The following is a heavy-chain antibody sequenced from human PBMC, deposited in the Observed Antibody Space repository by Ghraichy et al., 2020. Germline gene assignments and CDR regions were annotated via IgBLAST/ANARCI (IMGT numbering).Heavy chain of an antibody. CDR1: GNSFSSYG. J-gene: IGHJ3*02. V-gene: IGHV3-33*01. Sequence: LTCVASGNSFSSYGMHWVRQAPGKGLEWVASIWYDGTNQDYANSVKGRFIISRDNSKNTLYLQMNHLTADDTALYFCAGVFTYGLGAGGGLGSAFDIWGQGTRVVVSS. D-gene: IGHD2-8*02. CDR3: AGVFTYGLGAGGGLGSAFDI. CDR2: IWYDGTNQ.